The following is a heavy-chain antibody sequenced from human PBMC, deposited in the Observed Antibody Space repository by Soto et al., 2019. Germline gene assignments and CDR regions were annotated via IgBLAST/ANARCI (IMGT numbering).Heavy chain of an antibody. D-gene: IGHD3-10*01. V-gene: IGHV4-38-2*01. J-gene: IGHJ4*02. CDR3: ARVRTVGMSGSTGDS. Sequence: PSETLSLTCDVSGYAISSGFYWAWIRQPPGKRLEWIGNIYHTGTTYYNPSLKSRVTMSVDTSKNQFSLRLSSVTAADTAVFYCARVRTVGMSGSTGDSWGQGPLVTVSS. CDR2: IYHTGTT. CDR1: GYAISSGFY.